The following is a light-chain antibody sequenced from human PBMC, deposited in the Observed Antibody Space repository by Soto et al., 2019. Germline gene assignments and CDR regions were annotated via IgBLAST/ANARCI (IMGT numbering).Light chain of an antibody. CDR2: EVS. Sequence: QSALTQPASVSGSPGHSITISCTGTSSDVGGYNYVSWYQQHPGKAPKLMIYEVSNRPSGVSNRFSGSKSGNTASLTISGLQAENEADYYFSSYTSSSTLVFGGGTQLTVL. V-gene: IGLV2-14*01. J-gene: IGLJ2*01. CDR1: SSDVGGYNY. CDR3: SSYTSSSTLV.